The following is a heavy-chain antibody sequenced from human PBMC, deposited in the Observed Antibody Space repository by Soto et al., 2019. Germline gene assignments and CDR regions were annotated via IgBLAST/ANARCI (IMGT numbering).Heavy chain of an antibody. Sequence: QITLKESGPTLVKPTQTLTLTCTFSGFSLSTSGVGVGWIRQPPGKALEYLALIYWDDDKRYSPSLESRLTITKDTSKNQVVLTMTNMDPVDTATYYCGHTLPPRIFDYWGQGTLATVSS. V-gene: IGHV2-5*02. CDR2: IYWDDDK. CDR3: GHTLPPRIFDY. D-gene: IGHD1-26*01. J-gene: IGHJ4*02. CDR1: GFSLSTSGVG.